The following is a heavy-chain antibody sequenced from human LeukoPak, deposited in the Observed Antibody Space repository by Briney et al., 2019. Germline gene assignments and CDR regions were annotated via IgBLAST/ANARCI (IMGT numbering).Heavy chain of an antibody. V-gene: IGHV4-59*01. CDR1: GGSIGSYY. J-gene: IGHJ4*02. CDR2: IYYSGSS. CDR3: AKDGNTFGGVIVPPPPDY. Sequence: SETLSLTCTVSGGSIGSYYWSWIRQPPGKGLEWIGYIYYSGSSNYNPSLKSRVTISVDTSKNQVSLKVSSVTAADTAVYYCAKDGNTFGGVIVPPPPDYWGQGTLVTVSS. D-gene: IGHD3-16*02.